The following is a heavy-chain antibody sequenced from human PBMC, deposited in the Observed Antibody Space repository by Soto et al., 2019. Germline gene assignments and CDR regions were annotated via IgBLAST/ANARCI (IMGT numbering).Heavy chain of an antibody. CDR1: GYTLTELS. V-gene: IGHV1-24*01. CDR3: ATSGGSVADGEYSYYGMDV. Sequence: QVQLVQSGAEVKKPGASVKVSCKVSGYTLTELSMHWVRQAPGKGLEWMGGFDPEDGETIYAQKFQGRVTMTEDTSIDTAYMELSSLRSEDTAVYYCATSGGSVADGEYSYYGMDVWGQGTTVTVSS. J-gene: IGHJ6*02. CDR2: FDPEDGET. D-gene: IGHD6-19*01.